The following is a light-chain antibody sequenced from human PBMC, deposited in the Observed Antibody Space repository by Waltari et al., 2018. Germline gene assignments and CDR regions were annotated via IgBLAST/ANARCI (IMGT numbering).Light chain of an antibody. J-gene: IGLJ3*02. V-gene: IGLV2-14*01. CDR3: FSYRSSSTWV. CDR1: SSDVGGYNY. Sequence: QSALTQPASVSASPGQSLTISCSGTSSDVGGYNYVCWYQQHPGKAPKLIIYDVAKRPSGVSNRFSGSKSGNTASLTISGLQAEDEADYYCFSYRSSSTWVFGGGTKLTVL. CDR2: DVA.